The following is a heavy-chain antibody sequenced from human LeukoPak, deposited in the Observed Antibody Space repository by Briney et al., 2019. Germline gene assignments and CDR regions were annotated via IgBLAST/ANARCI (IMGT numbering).Heavy chain of an antibody. V-gene: IGHV5-51*01. CDR1: GYRFTSYW. CDR3: ARRVSYCGGDCFFDY. J-gene: IGHJ4*02. CDR2: IYPGDSDT. Sequence: GESLKISFKGSGYRFTSYWIGWVRPMPGKGLEWMGIIYPGDSDTRYSPSFQGQVTISADKSISTAYLQWSSLKASDTAMYYCARRVSYCGGDCFFDYWGRGTLVTVSS. D-gene: IGHD2-21*01.